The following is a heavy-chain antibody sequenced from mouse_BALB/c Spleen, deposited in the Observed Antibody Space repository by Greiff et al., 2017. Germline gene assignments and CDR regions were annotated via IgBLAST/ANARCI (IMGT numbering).Heavy chain of an antibody. J-gene: IGHJ3*01. Sequence: EVKLMESGPGLVKPSQSLSLTCTVTGYSITSDYAWNWIRQFPGNKLEWMGYISYSGSTSYNPSLKSRISITRDTSKNQFFLQLNSVTTEDTATYYCAVSTMITRFAYWGQGTLVTVSA. CDR1: GYSITSDYA. CDR3: AVSTMITRFAY. D-gene: IGHD2-4*01. V-gene: IGHV3-2*02. CDR2: ISYSGST.